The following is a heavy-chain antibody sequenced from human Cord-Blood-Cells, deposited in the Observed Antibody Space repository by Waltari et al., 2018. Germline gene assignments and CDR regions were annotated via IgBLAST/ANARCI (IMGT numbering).Heavy chain of an antibody. CDR2: IIPIFGTA. D-gene: IGHD1-20*01. CDR1: GGTFSSYA. CDR3: ARSPMRNNWNDVEDY. J-gene: IGHJ4*02. Sequence: QVQLVQSGAEVKKPGSSVKVSCKASGGTFSSYAISWVGQAPGPGREWMGGIIPIFGTANYAQKFQGRVTITADESTSTAYMELSSLRSEDTAVYYCARSPMRNNWNDVEDYWGQGTLVTVSS. V-gene: IGHV1-69*01.